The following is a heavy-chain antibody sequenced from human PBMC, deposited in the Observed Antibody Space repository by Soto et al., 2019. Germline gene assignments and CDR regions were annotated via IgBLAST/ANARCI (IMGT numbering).Heavy chain of an antibody. J-gene: IGHJ4*02. CDR3: AKSPRGEMATD. D-gene: IGHD5-12*01. V-gene: IGHV1-18*01. CDR1: GYTFINYH. CDR2: INTYNGMT. Sequence: QVQLVQSGGEVKKPGASVTVSCTASGYTFINYHITWVRQAPGQGLEWMAWINTYNGMTDYAQRFQGRVTMTRDTSTSTAYMELRTLGSDDTAVYFCAKSPRGEMATDWGQGTLVTVSS.